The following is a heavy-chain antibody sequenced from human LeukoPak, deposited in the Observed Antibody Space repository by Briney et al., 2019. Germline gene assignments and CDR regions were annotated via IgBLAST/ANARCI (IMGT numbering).Heavy chain of an antibody. D-gene: IGHD1-26*01. J-gene: IGHJ4*02. CDR2: ISSSSSYI. CDR1: GFTFSSNS. CDR3: ARSSSNYLDY. Sequence: KPGGSLRLSCAASGFTFSSNSMNWVRRAPGKGLEWVSSISSSSSYIYYAYSVKGRFTISRDNAKNSLYLQMNRLRAEDTAVYYCARSSSNYLDYWGQGTLVTVSS. V-gene: IGHV3-21*01.